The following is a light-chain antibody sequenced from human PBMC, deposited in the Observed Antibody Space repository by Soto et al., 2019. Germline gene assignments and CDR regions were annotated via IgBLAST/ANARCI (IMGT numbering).Light chain of an antibody. V-gene: IGKV3-15*01. CDR1: QSVSSN. CDR2: GAS. Sequence: EIVMTQSPTTLSLSPGERATLSCRASQSVSSNLAWYQQKPGQAPRLLIYGASTRATGITARFSGSGSGTEFTLTISSLQSEDFAVYYCQQYNNWPPITFGQGTRLEIK. J-gene: IGKJ5*01. CDR3: QQYNNWPPIT.